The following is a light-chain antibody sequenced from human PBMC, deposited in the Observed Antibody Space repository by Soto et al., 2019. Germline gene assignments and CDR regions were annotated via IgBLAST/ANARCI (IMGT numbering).Light chain of an antibody. CDR3: QQRSIWPLT. Sequence: EIVLTQSPATLSLSPGDRATLSCRASQSISSYLAWYQQKPGQAPRLLIYDASNRATGIPARFSGSGSGTDFTLTISSLEPEDFALYYCQQRSIWPLTFGGGTKVEIK. V-gene: IGKV3-11*01. J-gene: IGKJ4*01. CDR2: DAS. CDR1: QSISSY.